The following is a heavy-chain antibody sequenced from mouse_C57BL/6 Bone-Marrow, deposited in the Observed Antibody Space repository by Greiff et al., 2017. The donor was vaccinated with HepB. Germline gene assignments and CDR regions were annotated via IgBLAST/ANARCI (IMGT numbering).Heavy chain of an antibody. CDR1: GYTFTSYW. CDR2: IYPSDSET. J-gene: IGHJ1*03. CDR3: ARRSNYEGVCWYFDV. V-gene: IGHV1-61*01. D-gene: IGHD2-5*01. Sequence: QVQLQQPGAELVRPGSSVKLSCKASGYTFTSYWMDWVKQRPGQGLEWIGNIYPSDSETHYNQKFKDKATFTVDKSSSTAYMQLSSLTSEDSAVYYCARRSNYEGVCWYFDVWGTGTTVTVSS.